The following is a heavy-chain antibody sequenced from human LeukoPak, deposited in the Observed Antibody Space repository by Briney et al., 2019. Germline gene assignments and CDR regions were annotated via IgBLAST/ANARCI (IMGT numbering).Heavy chain of an antibody. V-gene: IGHV3-30*04. Sequence: GGSLRLSCSASGFTFSSYAMHWVRQAPVKGLEWVAVISSDGSHTNYADSVKGRFTISRDNSKNTLYLQMNSLRAEDTAVYYCANLNYGSGSYASNDYWGQGTLVTVSS. J-gene: IGHJ4*02. D-gene: IGHD3-10*01. CDR3: ANLNYGSGSYASNDY. CDR2: ISSDGSHT. CDR1: GFTFSSYA.